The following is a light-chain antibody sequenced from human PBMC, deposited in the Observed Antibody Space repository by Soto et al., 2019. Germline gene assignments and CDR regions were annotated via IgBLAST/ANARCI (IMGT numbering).Light chain of an antibody. CDR3: QQFIDGWT. CDR1: QSINNR. CDR2: DAS. J-gene: IGKJ1*01. Sequence: IQMTQSPSTLSASIGDRVTITWRASQSINNRLAWYQQMPGKAPNLLIYDASTLESGVPSRFRGSGSETEFTLTISGLQPDDFATYYCQQFIDGWTFGQGTKVEIK. V-gene: IGKV1-5*01.